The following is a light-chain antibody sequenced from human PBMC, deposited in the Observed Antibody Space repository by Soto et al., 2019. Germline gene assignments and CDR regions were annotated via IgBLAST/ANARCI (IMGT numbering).Light chain of an antibody. CDR3: SSYTSSSTYV. CDR1: SSDVGGYNY. Sequence: QSALTQPAFVSGSPGQSITIACTGTSSDVGGYNYVSWYQQYPGKAPRLVISDVSNRPSGVSNRFSGSKSGNSASLTISGLQAEDEADYYCSSYTSSSTYVFGTGTKLTVL. CDR2: DVS. V-gene: IGLV2-14*01. J-gene: IGLJ1*01.